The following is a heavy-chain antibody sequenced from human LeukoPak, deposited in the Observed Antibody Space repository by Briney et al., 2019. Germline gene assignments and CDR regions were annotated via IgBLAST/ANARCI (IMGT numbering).Heavy chain of an antibody. CDR1: GYTFTSYY. CDR2: INPSGGST. V-gene: IGHV1-46*01. CDR3: ARDPRTPGVGSGNYYREFDY. Sequence: GASVKVSCKASGYTFTSYYMHWVRQAPGQGLEWMGIINPSGGSTNYAQRFQGRVTMTRDTSTSTVYMELSSLRSEDTAVYYCARDPRTPGVGSGNYYREFDYWGQGTPVTVSS. J-gene: IGHJ4*02. D-gene: IGHD1-26*01.